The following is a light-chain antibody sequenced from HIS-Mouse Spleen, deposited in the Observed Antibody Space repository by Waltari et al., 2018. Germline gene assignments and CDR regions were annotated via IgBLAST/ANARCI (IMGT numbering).Light chain of an antibody. CDR3: CSYAGSSTFEV. V-gene: IGLV2-23*03. CDR2: EGS. Sequence: QSALTQPASVSGSPGQSITISCTGTSSDVGSYNLVSLYQQHPGKAPKLMIYEGSKRPSGVSNRFSGSKSGNTASLTISGLQAEDEADYYCCSYAGSSTFEVFGGGTKLTVL. CDR1: SSDVGSYNL. J-gene: IGLJ2*01.